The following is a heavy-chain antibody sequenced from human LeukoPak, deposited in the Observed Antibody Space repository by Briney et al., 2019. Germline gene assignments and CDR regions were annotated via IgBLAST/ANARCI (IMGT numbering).Heavy chain of an antibody. CDR2: VDPNSGGP. CDR1: GYTFTDYY. CDR3: ARDRKASPNWELDY. D-gene: IGHD1-1*01. Sequence: GASLKVSCKASGYTFTDYYIHWVRQAPGQGLEWMGWVDPNSGGPNLAQKFQGRVTMTRDTSITTAYMELHILTSDDTAVYYCARDRKASPNWELDYWGQGTLVTVSS. V-gene: IGHV1-2*02. J-gene: IGHJ4*02.